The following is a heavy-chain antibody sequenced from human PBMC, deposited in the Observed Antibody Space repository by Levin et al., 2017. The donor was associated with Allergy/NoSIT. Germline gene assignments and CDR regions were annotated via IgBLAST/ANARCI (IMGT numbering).Heavy chain of an antibody. Sequence: GESLKISCAASGFPFNIYWMHWVRQAPGKGLVWVSRINSDASSTSYADFAKGRFTISRDNAKNTLYLQMKSLRVEDTAMYYCATTNDWYLGPWGRGTLVTVSS. CDR1: GFPFNIYW. J-gene: IGHJ2*01. CDR3: ATTNDWYLGP. V-gene: IGHV3-74*01. CDR2: INSDASST. D-gene: IGHD1-26*01.